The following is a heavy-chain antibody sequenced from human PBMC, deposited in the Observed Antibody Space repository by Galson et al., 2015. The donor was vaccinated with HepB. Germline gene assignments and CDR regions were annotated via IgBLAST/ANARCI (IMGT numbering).Heavy chain of an antibody. CDR3: TRPPGITGTRT. CDR1: GFTFSGSA. CDR2: IRSKANSYAT. D-gene: IGHD1-7*01. J-gene: IGHJ4*02. Sequence: SLRLSCAASGFTFSGSAMHWVRQASGKGLEWVGRIRSKANSYATAYAASVKGRFTISRDDSKNTAYLQMNSLKTQDTAVYYCTRPPGITGTRTRGQGTLVTVSS. V-gene: IGHV3-73*01.